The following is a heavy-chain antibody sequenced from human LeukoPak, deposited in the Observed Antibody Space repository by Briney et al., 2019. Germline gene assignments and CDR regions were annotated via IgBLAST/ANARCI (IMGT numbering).Heavy chain of an antibody. CDR3: AKGGTIVEIPAGRGGYYYYGMDV. V-gene: IGHV1-2*02. D-gene: IGHD2-2*01. J-gene: IGHJ6*02. CDR1: GYTFTCYY. CDR2: IKPNSGDT. Sequence: ASVKVSCKASGYTFTCYYIHWVRQAPGQGLEWMGWIKPNSGDTNSSQKFQGRVSMTRETSIKTAYVELSRLRSDDTAVYYCAKGGTIVEIPAGRGGYYYYGMDVWGQGTTVTVSS.